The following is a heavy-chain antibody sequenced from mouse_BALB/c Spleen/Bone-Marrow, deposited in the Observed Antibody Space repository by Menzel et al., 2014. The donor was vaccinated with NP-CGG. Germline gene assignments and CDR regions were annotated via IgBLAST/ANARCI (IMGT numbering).Heavy chain of an antibody. D-gene: IGHD2-13*01. CDR3: ARGLYGDSVY. J-gene: IGHJ2*01. CDR2: IDPSDSYT. V-gene: IGHV1-69*02. Sequence: QVQLQQPGADLVEPRASVKLSCRASGYTFTSYWMHWVKQRPGQGLEWIGEIDPSDSYTNYNQKFKGKATLTVDKSSSTAYMQLSSLTSEDSAVYYCARGLYGDSVYWGQGTTLTVSS. CDR1: GYTFTSYW.